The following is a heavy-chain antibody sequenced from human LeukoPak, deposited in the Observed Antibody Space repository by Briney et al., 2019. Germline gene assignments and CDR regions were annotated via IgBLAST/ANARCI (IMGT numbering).Heavy chain of an antibody. J-gene: IGHJ4*02. CDR2: INHSGST. Sequence: SETLSLTCAVYGGSFSGYYWSWIRQPPGKGLEWIGEINHSGSTNYNPSLKSRVTISVDTSKNQFSLKLSSVTAADTAVYYCARRRSSSWYREGFDYWGQGTLVTVSS. V-gene: IGHV4-34*01. CDR3: ARRRSSSWYREGFDY. D-gene: IGHD6-13*01. CDR1: GGSFSGYY.